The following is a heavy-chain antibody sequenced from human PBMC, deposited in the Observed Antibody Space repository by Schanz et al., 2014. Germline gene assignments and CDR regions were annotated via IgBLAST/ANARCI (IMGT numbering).Heavy chain of an antibody. CDR3: ARESVSRTRLFDP. J-gene: IGHJ5*02. V-gene: IGHV1-2*06. D-gene: IGHD3-3*01. Sequence: QVQVLQSGPELKKPGASVKVSCKASGYTFTNHYLHWVRQAPGQGLEWMGRISPSSGGTNYAQNCQGSFTMTKDTYINTVYMELSTLTSDDTAVYYCARESVSRTRLFDPWGQGTLVTVSS. CDR2: ISPSSGGT. CDR1: GYTFTNHY.